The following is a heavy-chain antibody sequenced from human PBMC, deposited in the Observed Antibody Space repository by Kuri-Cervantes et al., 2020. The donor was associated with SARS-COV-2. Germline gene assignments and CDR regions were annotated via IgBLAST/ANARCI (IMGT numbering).Heavy chain of an antibody. CDR2: INHSGST. J-gene: IGHJ5*02. CDR1: GGSFSGYY. D-gene: IGHD1-1*01. Sequence: SETLSLTCAVYGGSFSGYYWSWIRQPPGKGLEWIGEINHSGSTNYNPSLKSRVTISVDTSKNQFSLRLTSVTAADTAVYYCASLTFWRNTLKTAWFHPWGQGSLVTVSS. V-gene: IGHV4-34*01. CDR3: ASLTFWRNTLKTAWFHP.